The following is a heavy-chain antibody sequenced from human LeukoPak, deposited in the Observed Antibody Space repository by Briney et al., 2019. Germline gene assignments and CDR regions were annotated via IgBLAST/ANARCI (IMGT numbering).Heavy chain of an antibody. CDR2: IFSRGIP. J-gene: IGHJ4*02. CDR1: LDSSNNFY. CDR3: ARGREYGDFFDS. D-gene: IGHD4-17*01. V-gene: IGHV4-4*07. Sequence: SETLSLTRIFSLDSSNNFYWNWVRQPAGTGLEWIGRIFSRGIPNYNPSLKSRVTMSVDTSKKQFSLKLTSVTAADSAVYYCARGREYGDFFDSWGQGTLVTVSS.